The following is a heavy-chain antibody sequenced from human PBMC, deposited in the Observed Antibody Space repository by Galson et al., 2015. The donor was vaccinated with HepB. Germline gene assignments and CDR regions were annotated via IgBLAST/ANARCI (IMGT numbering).Heavy chain of an antibody. Sequence: QSGAEVKKPGESLKISCKGSGYSFTSYWIGWVRQMPGKGLEWMGIIYPGDSDTRFSPSFQGQVTISADKSISTAYLQWSSLKASDTAMYYCARHSKVVPAAIGDYYYGMDVWGQGTTVTVSS. CDR3: ARHSKVVPAAIGDYYYGMDV. D-gene: IGHD2-2*02. V-gene: IGHV5-51*01. CDR2: IYPGDSDT. CDR1: GYSFTSYW. J-gene: IGHJ6*02.